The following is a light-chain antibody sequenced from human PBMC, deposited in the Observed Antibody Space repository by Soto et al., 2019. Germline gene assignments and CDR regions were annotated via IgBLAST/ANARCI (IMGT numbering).Light chain of an antibody. CDR1: QSISSY. J-gene: IGKJ2*01. Sequence: DIQTTQSPSSLSASVGDRVTITCRASQSISSYLNWYQQKPGKAPKVLIYAASSLQSGVPSRFSGSGSGTDFTLTISSLQPEDFATYYCQQSYSTPQTFGQGTKLEIK. CDR3: QQSYSTPQT. V-gene: IGKV1-39*01. CDR2: AAS.